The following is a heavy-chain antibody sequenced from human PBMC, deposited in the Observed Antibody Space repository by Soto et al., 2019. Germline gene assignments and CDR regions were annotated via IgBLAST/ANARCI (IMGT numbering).Heavy chain of an antibody. CDR2: VYYSGIT. CDR3: ARLEGLATISYYFDF. D-gene: IGHD3-9*01. V-gene: IGHV4-39*01. CDR1: GDSVNSNNVY. J-gene: IGHJ4*02. Sequence: SETLSLTCTVSGDSVNSNNVYWGWVRQPPGRRLEFIGNVYYSGITYYNPAFESRVTISVDTSKNQFSLRLTSVTAADSAVYFCARLEGLATISYYFDFWGPGALVTVSS.